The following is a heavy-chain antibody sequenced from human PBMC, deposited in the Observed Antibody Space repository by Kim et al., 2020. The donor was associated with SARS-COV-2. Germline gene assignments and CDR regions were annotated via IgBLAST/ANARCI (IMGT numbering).Heavy chain of an antibody. D-gene: IGHD2-15*01. Sequence: YYSGSTSYNPSRKSRVTISVDTSKNQFSLKLSSVTAADTAVYYCARAEYSWSQGTMVTVSS. CDR3: ARAEYS. CDR2: YYSGST. V-gene: IGHV4-39*07. J-gene: IGHJ3*01.